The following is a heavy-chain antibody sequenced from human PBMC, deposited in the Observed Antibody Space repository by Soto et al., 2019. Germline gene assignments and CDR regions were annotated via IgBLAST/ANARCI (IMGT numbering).Heavy chain of an antibody. V-gene: IGHV3-64*01. CDR3: ARKGSGSYYFDY. CDR2: ISSKGGST. CDR1: GFTFSSYA. Sequence: EVQLVESGGGLVQPGGSLRLSCAASGFTFSSYAMHWVRQAPGKGLEYVSAISSKGGSTYYANSVKGRFTISRDNSKNTLYPQMGRLRAEDMAVYCCARKGSGSYYFDYGGQGTLVTVSS. D-gene: IGHD2-15*01. J-gene: IGHJ4*02.